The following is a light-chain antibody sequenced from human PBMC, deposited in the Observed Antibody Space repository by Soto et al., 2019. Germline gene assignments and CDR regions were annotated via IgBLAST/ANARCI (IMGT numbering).Light chain of an antibody. Sequence: IVLTQSPGTLSLSPGEVATLSCGASQTITYNFLAWYQKKPGLAPRLLVYDASNRATGIPDRFSGSGSGTDFILTISTLEPEDFAVYYCQHYGESSSTFGGGTRVEI. CDR2: DAS. CDR1: QTITYNF. J-gene: IGKJ4*01. V-gene: IGKV3D-20*01. CDR3: QHYGESSST.